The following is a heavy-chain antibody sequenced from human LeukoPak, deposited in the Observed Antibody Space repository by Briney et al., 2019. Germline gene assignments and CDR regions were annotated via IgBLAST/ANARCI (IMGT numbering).Heavy chain of an antibody. V-gene: IGHV3-74*01. CDR1: GNYW. CDR3: VSFYETY. D-gene: IGHD2/OR15-2a*01. Sequence: GGSLRLSCASSGNYWMHWVRQAPGQGLVWVSHSNSDGSWTSYADSVKGRFTISKDNAKNTVYLQMNSLRAEDTAVYYCVSFYETYWGRGTLVTVSS. CDR2: SNSDGSWT. J-gene: IGHJ4*02.